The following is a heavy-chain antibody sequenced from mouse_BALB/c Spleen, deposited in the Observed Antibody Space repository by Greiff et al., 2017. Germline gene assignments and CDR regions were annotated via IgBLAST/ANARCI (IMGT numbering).Heavy chain of an antibody. CDR2: ISSGSSTI. J-gene: IGHJ4*01. V-gene: IGHV5-17*02. Sequence: EVQGVESGGGLVQPGGSRKLSCAASGFTFSSFGMHWVRQAPEKGLEWVAYISSGSSTIYYADTVKGRFTISRDNPKNTLFLQMTSLRSEDTAMYYCARSAYYYGSFYAMDYWGQGTSVTVSS. CDR1: GFTFSSFG. D-gene: IGHD1-1*01. CDR3: ARSAYYYGSFYAMDY.